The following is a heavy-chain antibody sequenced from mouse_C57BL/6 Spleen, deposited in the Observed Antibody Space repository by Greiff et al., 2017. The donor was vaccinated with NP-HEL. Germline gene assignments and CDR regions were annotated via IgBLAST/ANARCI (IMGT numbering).Heavy chain of an antibody. D-gene: IGHD2-3*01. CDR1: GYTFTSYW. V-gene: IGHV1-59*01. CDR2: IDPSDSYT. Sequence: VQLQQPGAELVRPGTSVKLSCKASGYTFTSYWMHWVKQRPGQGLEWIGVIDPSDSYTNYNQKFKGKATLTVDTSSSTAYMQLSSLTSEDSAVYYCARADDGYPYWGQGTTLTVSS. CDR3: ARADDGYPY. J-gene: IGHJ2*01.